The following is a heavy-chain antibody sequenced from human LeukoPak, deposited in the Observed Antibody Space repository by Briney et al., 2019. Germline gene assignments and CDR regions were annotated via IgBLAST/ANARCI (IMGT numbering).Heavy chain of an antibody. Sequence: PSETLSLTCTVSGGSISSSSYYWGWIRQPPGTGLEWIGSIYYSGSTYYNPSLKSRVTISVDTSKNQFSLKLSSVTAADTAVYYCARLIPYDSSGYPLNWFDPWGQGTLVTVSS. CDR3: ARLIPYDSSGYPLNWFDP. J-gene: IGHJ5*02. V-gene: IGHV4-39*01. D-gene: IGHD3-22*01. CDR1: GGSISSSSYY. CDR2: IYYSGST.